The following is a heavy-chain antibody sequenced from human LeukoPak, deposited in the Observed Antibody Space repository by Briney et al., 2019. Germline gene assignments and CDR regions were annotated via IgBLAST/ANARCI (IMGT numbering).Heavy chain of an antibody. V-gene: IGHV3-48*01. CDR3: ARGGDFY. Sequence: QAGGSLRLSCAASGFTFSSYAMSWVRQAPEKGLEWVSSISRSGSTKYYADSVKGRFTISRDNAKNSLYLQMNSLRADDTAVYYCARGGDFYWGQGTLVTVSS. CDR1: GFTFSSYA. D-gene: IGHD3-3*01. J-gene: IGHJ4*02. CDR2: ISRSGSTK.